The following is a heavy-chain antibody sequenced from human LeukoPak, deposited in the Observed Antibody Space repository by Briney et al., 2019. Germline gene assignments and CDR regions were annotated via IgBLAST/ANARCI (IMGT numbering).Heavy chain of an antibody. CDR2: IYHSGST. J-gene: IGHJ6*02. CDR3: ARAAAHTDYYGMDV. V-gene: IGHV4-30-2*01. D-gene: IGHD2-15*01. CDR1: GGSISSGGYS. Sequence: TLSLTCAVSGGSISSGGYSWSWIRQPPGKGLEWIGYIYHSGSTYYNPSLKSRVTISVDRSKNQFSLKLSSVTAADTAVYYCARAAAHTDYYGMDVWGQGTTVTVSS.